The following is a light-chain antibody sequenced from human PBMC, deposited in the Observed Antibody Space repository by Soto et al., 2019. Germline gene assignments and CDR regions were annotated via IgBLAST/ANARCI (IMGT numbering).Light chain of an antibody. Sequence: EIVVTQSPVTLSVSPGERATLSCRASQSVSNHLAWYQQKPGQPPRLLIYATSTRATGIPARFSGSGSGTEFTHTINSLQSEDFAVYYCQQGNNWPWTFGQGTKVEIK. CDR1: QSVSNH. V-gene: IGKV3D-15*01. J-gene: IGKJ1*01. CDR3: QQGNNWPWT. CDR2: ATS.